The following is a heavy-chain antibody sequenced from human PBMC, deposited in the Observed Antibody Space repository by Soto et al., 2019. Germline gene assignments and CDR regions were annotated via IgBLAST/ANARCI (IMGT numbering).Heavy chain of an antibody. CDR3: ASSPIRSPTPYYDFWSGYSTAEYFQH. J-gene: IGHJ1*01. CDR1: GYSFTSYW. D-gene: IGHD3-3*01. Sequence: GSLKISCKGSGYSFTSYWIGWVRQMPGKGLEWMGIIYPGDSDTRYSPSFQGQVTISADKSISTAYLQWSSLKASDTAMYYCASSPIRSPTPYYDFWSGYSTAEYFQHWGQGTLVTVSS. CDR2: IYPGDSDT. V-gene: IGHV5-51*01.